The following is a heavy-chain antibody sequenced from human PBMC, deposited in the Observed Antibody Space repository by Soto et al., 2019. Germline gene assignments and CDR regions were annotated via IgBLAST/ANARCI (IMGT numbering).Heavy chain of an antibody. V-gene: IGHV4-39*01. CDR3: ARTYEPSSSWLFDY. CDR2: IYYSGST. D-gene: IGHD6-13*01. Sequence: SETLSLTCTVSGGSISSSSYYWGWIRQPPGKGLEWIGSIYYSGSTYYNPSLKSRVTISVDTSKNQFSLKLSSVTAADTAVYYCARTYEPSSSWLFDYSGQGTLVTVYS. J-gene: IGHJ4*02. CDR1: GGSISSSSYY.